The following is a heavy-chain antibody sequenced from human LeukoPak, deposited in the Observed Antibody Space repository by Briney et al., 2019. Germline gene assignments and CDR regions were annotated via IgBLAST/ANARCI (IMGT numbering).Heavy chain of an antibody. Sequence: PGGSLRLSCAASGFTFSSYEMNWVRQAPGKGLEWVSDISSSGSTIYYADSVKGRFTISRDNAKNSLYLQMNSLRAEDTAVYYCAREGDVLTGYYNEDAFDIWGQGTMVTVSS. J-gene: IGHJ3*02. CDR1: GFTFSSYE. CDR3: AREGDVLTGYYNEDAFDI. D-gene: IGHD3-9*01. CDR2: ISSSGSTI. V-gene: IGHV3-48*03.